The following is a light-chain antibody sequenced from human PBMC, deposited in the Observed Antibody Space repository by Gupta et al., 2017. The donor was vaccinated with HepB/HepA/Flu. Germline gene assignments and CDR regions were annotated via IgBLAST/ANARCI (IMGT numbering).Light chain of an antibody. V-gene: IGLV1-44*01. CDR3: ATWDDSLNAWV. CDR1: SSNIGSNT. J-gene: IGLJ3*02. CDR2: NNI. Sequence: QSVLTQPPSASGTPGQRVTISCSGSSSNIGSNTVTWYQHLPGPAPKLLIYNNIHRPSGVPDRFSGSKSGTSASLAISGLQSEDEADYYCATWDDSLNAWVFGGGTKLTVL.